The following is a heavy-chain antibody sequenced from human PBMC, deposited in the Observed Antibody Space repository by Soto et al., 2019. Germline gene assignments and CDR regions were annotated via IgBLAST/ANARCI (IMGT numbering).Heavy chain of an antibody. V-gene: IGHV4-31*03. CDR3: ARDIGPTTVTTFEL. CDR1: GGSISSGGYY. J-gene: IGHJ4*02. CDR2: IYYSGST. Sequence: QVQLQESGPGLVKPSQTLSLTCTVSGGSISSGGYYWSWIRQHPGKGLEWIGYIYYSGSTYYKPSLKSRVTISVDTSKNQFSLKLSSVTAADTAVYYCARDIGPTTVTTFELWGQGTLVTVSS. D-gene: IGHD4-17*01.